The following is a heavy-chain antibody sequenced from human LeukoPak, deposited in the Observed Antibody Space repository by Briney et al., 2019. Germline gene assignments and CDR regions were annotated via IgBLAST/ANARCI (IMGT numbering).Heavy chain of an antibody. D-gene: IGHD6-13*01. CDR2: IYHSGST. Sequence: SGTLSLTCAVSGGSISSSNWWSWVRRPPGKGLEWIGEIYHSGSTNYNPSLKSRVTISVDKSKNQFSLKLSSVTAADTAVYYCATIGWGGVAAAGTFDYWGQGTLVTVSS. J-gene: IGHJ4*02. V-gene: IGHV4-4*02. CDR1: GGSISSSNW. CDR3: ATIGWGGVAAAGTFDY.